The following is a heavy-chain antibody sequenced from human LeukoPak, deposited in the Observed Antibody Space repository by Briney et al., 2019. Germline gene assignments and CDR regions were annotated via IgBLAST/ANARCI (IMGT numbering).Heavy chain of an antibody. CDR3: ARGISTYCDFWSGYYTGRFNWFDP. J-gene: IGHJ5*02. D-gene: IGHD3-3*01. CDR2: IYPGDSDT. CDR1: GYSFTSYW. V-gene: IGHV5-51*01. Sequence: GESLKISCKGSGYSFTSYWIGWVRQMPGKGLEWMGIIYPGDSDTRYSPSFQGQVTISADKSISTAYLQWSSLKASDTAMYYCARGISTYCDFWSGYYTGRFNWFDPWGQGTLVTVSS.